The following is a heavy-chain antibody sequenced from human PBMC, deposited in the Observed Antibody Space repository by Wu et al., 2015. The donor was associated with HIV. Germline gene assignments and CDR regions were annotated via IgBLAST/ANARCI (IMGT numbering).Heavy chain of an antibody. J-gene: IGHJ6*02. CDR2: INPLFGTT. V-gene: IGHV1-69*01. D-gene: IGHD6-19*01. CDR3: ARNTNSVATSLYSLGV. Sequence: QVHLVQSGAEVKKPGASVRVSCKASGDTFTDYYIHWVRQAPGQGLEWMGGINPLFGTTKFAQKFQGRVTITTDEAKTIAYMELSSLRSEDTAVYYCARNTNSVATSLYSLGVWGQGTTVTVSS. CDR1: GDTFTDYY.